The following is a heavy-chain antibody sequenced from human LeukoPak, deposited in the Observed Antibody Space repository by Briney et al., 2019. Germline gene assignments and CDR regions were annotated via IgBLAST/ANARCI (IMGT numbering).Heavy chain of an antibody. CDR1: GFTFNTYW. Sequence: GGSLRLSCAASGFTFNTYWMTWVRQAPGKGLEWVANIKEDGSEKVYVDSLKGRFTISRDNAKNALFLQMNSLRAEDTAVYYCAKGRPPGVIMAGRGGFDYWGQGTLVTVSS. CDR3: AKGRPPGVIMAGRGGFDY. CDR2: IKEDGSEK. V-gene: IGHV3-7*05. D-gene: IGHD5-12*01. J-gene: IGHJ4*02.